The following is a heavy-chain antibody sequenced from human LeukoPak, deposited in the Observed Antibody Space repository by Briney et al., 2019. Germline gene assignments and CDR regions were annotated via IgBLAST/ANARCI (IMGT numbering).Heavy chain of an antibody. V-gene: IGHV1-2*02. J-gene: IGHJ5*02. Sequence: GASVKVSCKTSGYTFTDYDVHWVRQAPGQGLEWMGWINPNSGGTNYAQKFQGRVTMTRDTSISTAYMELSRLRSDDTAVYYCARDRYGSVYNWFDPWGQGTLVTVSS. CDR3: ARDRYGSVYNWFDP. D-gene: IGHD3-10*01. CDR2: INPNSGGT. CDR1: GYTFTDYD.